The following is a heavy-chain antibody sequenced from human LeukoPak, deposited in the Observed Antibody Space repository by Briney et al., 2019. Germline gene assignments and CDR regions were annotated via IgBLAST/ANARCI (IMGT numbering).Heavy chain of an antibody. Sequence: GGSLRLSCAASGFRFSRYWMHWVRQAPGKGLEWVSYISSSGSTIYYADSVKGRFTISRDNAKNSLYLQMNSLRAEDTAVYYCAELGITMIGGVWGKGTTVTISS. CDR2: ISSSGSTI. CDR1: GFRFSRYW. V-gene: IGHV3-48*03. CDR3: AELGITMIGGV. J-gene: IGHJ6*04. D-gene: IGHD3-10*02.